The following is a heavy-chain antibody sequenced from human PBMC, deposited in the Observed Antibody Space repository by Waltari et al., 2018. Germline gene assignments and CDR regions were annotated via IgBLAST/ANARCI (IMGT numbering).Heavy chain of an antibody. V-gene: IGHV1-69*01. CDR3: AKGPKSYGMDV. CDR2: IIPIFGTA. J-gene: IGHJ6*02. Sequence: QVQLVQSCAEVKKPGSSVRLSCKSFGGSSCSYAIRWGRQAPGQGLEWMGGIIPIFGTANDAQKFQGRVTITADESTSTADMERSSLRTEDTAVDYCAKGPKSYGMDVWGQGTTVTVSS. CDR1: GGSSCSYA.